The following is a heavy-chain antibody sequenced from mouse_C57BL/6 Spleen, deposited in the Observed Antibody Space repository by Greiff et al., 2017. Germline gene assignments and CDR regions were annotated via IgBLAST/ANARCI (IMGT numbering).Heavy chain of an antibody. CDR1: GYSFTDYN. J-gene: IGHJ1*03. V-gene: IGHV1-39*01. D-gene: IGHD1-1*01. CDR3: ASAYYYGSSYGYFDV. CDR2: INPNYGTT. Sequence: EVQLQQSGPELVKPGASVKISCKASGYSFTDYNMNWVKQSNGKSLEWIGVINPNYGTTSYNQKFKGKATLTVDQSSSTAYMQLNSLTSEDSAVYYYASAYYYGSSYGYFDVWGTGTTVTVSS.